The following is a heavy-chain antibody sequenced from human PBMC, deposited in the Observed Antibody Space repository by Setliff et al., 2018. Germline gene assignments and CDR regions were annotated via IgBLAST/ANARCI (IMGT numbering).Heavy chain of an antibody. V-gene: IGHV3-7*01. D-gene: IGHD2-21*01. J-gene: IGHJ4*02. CDR3: ARGVIPGSY. CDR1: TFTLGTYS. CDR2: INQYGNET. Sequence: GESLKISCAAPTFTLGTYSMHWVRQAPGKGLEWVANINQYGNETDSVDSVKGRFTVSRDNAKDSLYLQMDSLRVEDTAVYYCARGVIPGSYWGQGTLVTVSS.